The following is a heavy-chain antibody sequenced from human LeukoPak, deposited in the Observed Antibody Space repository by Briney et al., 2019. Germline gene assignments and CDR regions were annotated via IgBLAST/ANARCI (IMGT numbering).Heavy chain of an antibody. Sequence: SETLSLTCAVYGGSFSGYYWSWIRQPPGKGLEWIGEINHSGSTNYNPSLKSRVTISVDTSKNQFSLKLSSVTAADTAVYYCVRSTSWRWLQSPGKIDYWGQGTLVTVSS. D-gene: IGHD5-24*01. CDR1: GGSFSGYY. V-gene: IGHV4-34*01. CDR2: INHSGST. CDR3: VRSTSWRWLQSPGKIDY. J-gene: IGHJ4*02.